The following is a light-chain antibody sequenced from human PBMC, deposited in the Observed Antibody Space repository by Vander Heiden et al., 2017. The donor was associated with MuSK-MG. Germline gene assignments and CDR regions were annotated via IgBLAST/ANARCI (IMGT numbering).Light chain of an antibody. CDR2: DVT. J-gene: IGLJ3*02. V-gene: IGLV2-14*03. CDR1: TIGVASYHY. CDR3: SSYKATISPVL. Sequence: SALTQPASVSGSPGQSLTISSPGTTIGVASYHYFSCSHQHPGKAPKLLIYDVTCRPSGVSNRFSGSKSGNTATLTISGLQAEDEAAYYCSSYKATISPVLFGGGTRLTVL.